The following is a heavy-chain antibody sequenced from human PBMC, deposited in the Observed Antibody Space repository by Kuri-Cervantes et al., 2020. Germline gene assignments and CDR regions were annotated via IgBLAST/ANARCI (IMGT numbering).Heavy chain of an antibody. Sequence: ASVKVSCKASGYTFTSYDINWVRQATGQGLEWMGWMNPNSGNTGYAQKFQGRDTMTRNTSISTAYMELGRLRSDDTAGYYCATSIVVVPAASYYYYYYGMDVWGQGTTVTVSS. CDR2: MNPNSGNT. D-gene: IGHD2-2*01. V-gene: IGHV1-8*01. CDR3: ATSIVVVPAASYYYYYYGMDV. J-gene: IGHJ6*02. CDR1: GYTFTSYD.